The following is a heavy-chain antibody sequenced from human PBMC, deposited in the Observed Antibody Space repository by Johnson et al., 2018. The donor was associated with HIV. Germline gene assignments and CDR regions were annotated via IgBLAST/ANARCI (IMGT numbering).Heavy chain of an antibody. V-gene: IGHV3-66*01. CDR1: GFTFDDYA. J-gene: IGHJ3*02. CDR3: TTDWYSSSWYGALDAFDI. D-gene: IGHD6-13*01. CDR2: IYSGGST. Sequence: VQLVESGGGLVQPGRSLKLSCAASGFTFDDYAMHWVRQTPGKGLEWVSVIYSGGSTYYADSVKGRFTISRDNSKNTLYLQMNSLKTEDTAVYYCTTDWYSSSWYGALDAFDIWGQGTMVTVSS.